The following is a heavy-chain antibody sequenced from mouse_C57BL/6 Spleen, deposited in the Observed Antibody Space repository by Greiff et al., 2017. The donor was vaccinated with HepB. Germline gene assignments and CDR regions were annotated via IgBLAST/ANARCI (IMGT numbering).Heavy chain of an antibody. CDR2: IDPSDSYT. J-gene: IGHJ2*01. D-gene: IGHD2-5*01. V-gene: IGHV1-69*01. CDR3: ARWMYSNHSDD. Sequence: QVQLQQPGAELVMPGASVKLSCKASGYTFTSYWMHWVKQRPGQGLEWIGEIDPSDSYTNYNQKFKGKSTLTVDKSSSTAYMQLSSLTSEDSAVYYCARWMYSNHSDDWGQGTTLTVSS. CDR1: GYTFTSYW.